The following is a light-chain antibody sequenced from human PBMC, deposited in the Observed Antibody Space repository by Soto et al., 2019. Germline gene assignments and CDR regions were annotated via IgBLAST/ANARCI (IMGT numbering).Light chain of an antibody. Sequence: DIQMTQSPSTLSASVGDRVTITCRASQSIISWLAWYQQKPGKAPKLLIYDASILESGVPSRFSGSGSGTEFTLTISSLQPDDFAAYYCQQYKIYSPPYTFGQGTKLEIK. CDR1: QSIISW. V-gene: IGKV1-5*01. CDR3: QQYKIYSPPYT. CDR2: DAS. J-gene: IGKJ2*01.